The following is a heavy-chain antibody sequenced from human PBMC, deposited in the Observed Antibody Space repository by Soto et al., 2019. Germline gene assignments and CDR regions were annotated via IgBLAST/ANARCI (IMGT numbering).Heavy chain of an antibody. V-gene: IGHV4-4*07. CDR3: ARDLHGLGHSGWLIDS. CDR1: GASVSTAY. Sequence: QVQLQESGPGLVKPSETLSLTCTVSGASVSTAYWNWVRQAAGNRLEWIGRIHASGTTNYNPSLSSRVTMSVDTAKQQFSMNVSAVTAADTAVYYCARDLHGLGHSGWLIDSWGQGTLVSVSS. D-gene: IGHD6-19*01. J-gene: IGHJ4*02. CDR2: IHASGTT.